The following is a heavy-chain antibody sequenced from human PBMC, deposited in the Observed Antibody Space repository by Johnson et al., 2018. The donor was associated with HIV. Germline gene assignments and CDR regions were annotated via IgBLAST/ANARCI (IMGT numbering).Heavy chain of an antibody. CDR3: ARVTGTANAFDI. V-gene: IGHV3-64*01. Sequence: VQLVESGGGLVQPGGSLRLSCAASGFTFSSYAMHWVRQAPGKGLEYVSAISSNGGSTYYANSVKGRFTISSYNSKNTLYLQMGSLRAEVMAVYYCARVTGTANAFDIWGQGTMVTVSS. D-gene: IGHD1-14*01. J-gene: IGHJ3*02. CDR1: GFTFSSYA. CDR2: ISSNGGST.